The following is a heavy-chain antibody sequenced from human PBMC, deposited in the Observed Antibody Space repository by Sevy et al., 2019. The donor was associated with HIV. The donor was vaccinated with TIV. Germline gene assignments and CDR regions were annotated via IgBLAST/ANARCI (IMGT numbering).Heavy chain of an antibody. V-gene: IGHV3-7*01. CDR1: GFTFSSYW. J-gene: IGHJ4*02. Sequence: GGSLRLSCAASGFTFSSYWMSWVRQAPGKGLDWVANIKQDGSEKYYVDSVKGRFTISRDNAKNSLYLQMNSLRAEDTAVYYCARGPSGYYFDYWGQGTLVTVSS. CDR2: IKQDGSEK. CDR3: ARGPSGYYFDY. D-gene: IGHD3-9*01.